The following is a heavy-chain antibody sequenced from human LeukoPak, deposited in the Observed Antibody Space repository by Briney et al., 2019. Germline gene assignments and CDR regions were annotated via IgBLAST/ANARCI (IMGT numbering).Heavy chain of an antibody. Sequence: GGSLRLSCAVSGFSINNYWMTWYRQAPGKGLECVAHIKGDASEKHYVDSVKGRFTISRDNAENSLYLQMNSLRAEDTAVYYCARAYCSGGSCYSGWFDPWGQGTLVTVSS. CDR1: GFSINNYW. CDR2: IKGDASEK. V-gene: IGHV3-7*01. J-gene: IGHJ5*02. D-gene: IGHD2-15*01. CDR3: ARAYCSGGSCYSGWFDP.